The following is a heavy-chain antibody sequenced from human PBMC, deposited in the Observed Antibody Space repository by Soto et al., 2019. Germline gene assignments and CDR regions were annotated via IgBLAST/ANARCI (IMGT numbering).Heavy chain of an antibody. Sequence: QVQLVQSGAEVKKPGASVKVSCKASGYTFTSYDINWVRQATGQGLEWMGWMNPNSGNTGYAQKFQGRVTMTRNTSISTADMELSSLRSEDKAVYYCARGKGIAARRYPWFDPWGQGTLVTVSS. CDR3: ARGKGIAARRYPWFDP. CDR1: GYTFTSYD. CDR2: MNPNSGNT. V-gene: IGHV1-8*01. J-gene: IGHJ5*02. D-gene: IGHD6-6*01.